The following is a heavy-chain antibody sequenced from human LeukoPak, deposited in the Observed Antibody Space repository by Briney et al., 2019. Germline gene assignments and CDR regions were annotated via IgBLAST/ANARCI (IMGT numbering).Heavy chain of an antibody. CDR2: ISSSSSYI. CDR1: GFTFSSYS. V-gene: IGHV3-21*01. CDR3: ARDQDASGSYIDY. Sequence: PGGSLRLSCAASGFTFSSYSMNWVRQAPGKGLEWVSSISSSSSYIYYADSVKGRFTISRDNAKNSLYLQMNSLRAEDTAVYYCARDQDASGSYIDYWGQGTLVTVSS. J-gene: IGHJ4*02. D-gene: IGHD3-10*01.